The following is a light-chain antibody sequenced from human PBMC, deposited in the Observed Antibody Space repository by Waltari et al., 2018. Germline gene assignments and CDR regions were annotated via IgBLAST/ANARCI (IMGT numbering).Light chain of an antibody. CDR2: QVN. V-gene: IGLV2-14*01. CDR1: SGDVGGYNY. CDR3: SSYTTSSTRGVI. J-gene: IGLJ2*01. Sequence: QSALTQPASVSGSPAQSITIPCTGTSGDVGGYNYVSWDQQHPGKAPKLMIYQVNNRPSGVSNRFSGSKSGNTASLTISGLQAEDEADYYCSSYTTSSTRGVIFGGGTKLTVL.